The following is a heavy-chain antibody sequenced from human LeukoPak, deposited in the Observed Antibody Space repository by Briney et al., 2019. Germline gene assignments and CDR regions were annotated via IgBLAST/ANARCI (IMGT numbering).Heavy chain of an antibody. CDR2: IYTSGST. D-gene: IGHD6-6*01. CDR3: ASSSSSDYYYYYGMDV. J-gene: IGHJ6*02. V-gene: IGHV4-4*07. Sequence: SETLSLTCTVSGGSISSYYWSWIRQPAGKGLEWIGRIYTSGSTNYNPSLKSRVTMSVDTSKNQFSPKLSSVTAADTAVYYCASSSSSDYYYYYGMDVWGQGTTVTVSS. CDR1: GGSISSYY.